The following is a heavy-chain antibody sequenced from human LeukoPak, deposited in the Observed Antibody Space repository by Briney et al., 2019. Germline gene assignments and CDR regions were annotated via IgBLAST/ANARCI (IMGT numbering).Heavy chain of an antibody. Sequence: SQTLSLTCAISGDSVSSNSAAWNWIRQSPSRGLEWLGRTYYRSKWYNDYAVSVKSRITINPDTSKNQFSLQLSSVTPEDTAVYYCARDERGSGFGELLYPFDPWGQGTLVTVSS. CDR3: ARDERGSGFGELLYPFDP. CDR1: GDSVSSNSAA. V-gene: IGHV6-1*01. CDR2: TYYRSKWYN. D-gene: IGHD3-10*01. J-gene: IGHJ5*02.